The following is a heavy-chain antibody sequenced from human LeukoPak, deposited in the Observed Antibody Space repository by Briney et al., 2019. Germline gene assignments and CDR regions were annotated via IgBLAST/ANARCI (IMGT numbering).Heavy chain of an antibody. V-gene: IGHV1-8*02. CDR1: GYSFTGYY. Sequence: ASVKVSCKASGYSFTGYYMHWVRQAPGQGLEWMGWMNPNSGNTGYAQKFQGRVTMTRNTSISTAYMELSSLRSEDTAVYYCARVRIAARYSDYWGQGTLVTVSS. D-gene: IGHD6-13*01. CDR3: ARVRIAARYSDY. CDR2: MNPNSGNT. J-gene: IGHJ4*02.